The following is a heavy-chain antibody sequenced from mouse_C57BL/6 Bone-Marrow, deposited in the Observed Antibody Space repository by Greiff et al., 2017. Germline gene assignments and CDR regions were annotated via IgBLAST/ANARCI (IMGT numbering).Heavy chain of an antibody. CDR3: ARDPIYYDYDGFPYYFDY. V-gene: IGHV5-4*01. CDR2: ISDGGSYT. Sequence: EVQRVESGGGLVKPGGSLKLSCAASGFTFSSYAMSWVRQTPEKRLEWVATISDGGSYTYYPDNVKGRFTISRDNAKNILYLQMSHLKSEDTAMYYCARDPIYYDYDGFPYYFDYWGQGTTLTVSS. CDR1: GFTFSSYA. D-gene: IGHD2-4*01. J-gene: IGHJ2*01.